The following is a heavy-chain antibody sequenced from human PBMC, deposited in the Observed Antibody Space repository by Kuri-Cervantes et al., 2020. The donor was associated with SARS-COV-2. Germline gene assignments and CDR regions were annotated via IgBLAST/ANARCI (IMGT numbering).Heavy chain of an antibody. D-gene: IGHD1-26*01. CDR1: GGTSSSYA. V-gene: IGHV1-69*05. CDR3: ARDHSGSNEGYYFDY. Sequence: SVKVSCKASGGTSSSYAISWVRQAPGQGPEWMGGIIPIFGTANYAQKFQGRVTITTDESTSTAYMELSSLRSEDTAVYYCARDHSGSNEGYYFDYWGQGTLVTVSS. J-gene: IGHJ4*02. CDR2: IIPIFGTA.